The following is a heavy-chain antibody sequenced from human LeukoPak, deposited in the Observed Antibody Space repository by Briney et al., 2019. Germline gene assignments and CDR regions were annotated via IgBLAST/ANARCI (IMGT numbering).Heavy chain of an antibody. D-gene: IGHD3-3*01. CDR2: MNPNSGNT. V-gene: IGHV1-8*01. J-gene: IGHJ4*02. Sequence: VKVSCKASGYTFTSYDINWVRQATGQGLEWMGWMNPNSGNTGYAQKFQGRVTITRNTSISTAYMELSSLRSEDTAVYYCARITYYDFWSGYYSRPYYFDYWGQGTLVTVSS. CDR1: GYTFTSYD. CDR3: ARITYYDFWSGYYSRPYYFDY.